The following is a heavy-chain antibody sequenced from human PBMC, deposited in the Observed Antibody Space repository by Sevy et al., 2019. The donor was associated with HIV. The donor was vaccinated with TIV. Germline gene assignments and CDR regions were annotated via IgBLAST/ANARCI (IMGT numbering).Heavy chain of an antibody. D-gene: IGHD2-21*02. CDR3: AREKSFGGACYHFDY. Sequence: GGSLRLSCVASGFTFDDYGMSWVRQVPGKGLEWVSSIIWNGGSKTYADSVKGRFIISRDNGKNSLYLQMNSLRAEDTALYFCAREKSFGGACYHFDYWGQGTLVTDSS. CDR2: IIWNGGSK. J-gene: IGHJ4*02. V-gene: IGHV3-20*04. CDR1: GFTFDDYG.